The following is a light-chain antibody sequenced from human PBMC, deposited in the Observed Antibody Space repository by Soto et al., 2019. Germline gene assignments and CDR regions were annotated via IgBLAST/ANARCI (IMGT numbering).Light chain of an antibody. V-gene: IGKV1-9*01. Sequence: DIQLTQSPSFLSASVGDRVTITCRASQGINSYLAWYQQKPGKAPKVLMYDASTLQRGVPSRFSGSGSGTEFTLTISGLQPEDSATYYCLQHHSFPRTFGQGTKVDI. J-gene: IGKJ1*01. CDR3: LQHHSFPRT. CDR1: QGINSY. CDR2: DAS.